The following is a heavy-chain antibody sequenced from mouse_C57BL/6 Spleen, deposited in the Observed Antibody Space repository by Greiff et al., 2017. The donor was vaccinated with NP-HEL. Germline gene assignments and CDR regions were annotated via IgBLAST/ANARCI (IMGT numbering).Heavy chain of an antibody. V-gene: IGHV5-12*01. J-gene: IGHJ1*03. CDR3: ARQGDGSSYWYFDV. CDR2: ISNGGGST. Sequence: EVKLVESGGGLVQPGGSLKLSCAASGFTFSDYYMYWVRQTPEKRLEWVAYISNGGGSTYYPDTVKGRFTISRDNAKNTLYLQMSRLKSEDTAMYYCARQGDGSSYWYFDVWGTGTTVTVSS. D-gene: IGHD1-1*01. CDR1: GFTFSDYY.